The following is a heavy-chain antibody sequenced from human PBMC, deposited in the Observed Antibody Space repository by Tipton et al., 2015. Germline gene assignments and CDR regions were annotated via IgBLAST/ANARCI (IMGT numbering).Heavy chain of an antibody. CDR1: GFTVTTHE. J-gene: IGHJ4*02. CDR2: LSTLGDTI. Sequence: SLRLSCAASGFTVTTHEMTWVRQAPGKGLEWISYLSTLGDTIYYADSVKGRFTISRDNSKNTLYLHMNSLRAEDTALYYCARGWPDYDGNTRPFDSWGQGTLVTVSS. CDR3: ARGWPDYDGNTRPFDS. V-gene: IGHV3-48*03. D-gene: IGHD4-23*01.